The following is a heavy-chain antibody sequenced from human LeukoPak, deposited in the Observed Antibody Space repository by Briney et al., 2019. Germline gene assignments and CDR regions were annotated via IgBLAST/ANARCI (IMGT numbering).Heavy chain of an antibody. V-gene: IGHV1-2*02. Sequence: ASVKVFCKASGYTFTGYYMHWVRQAPGQGLEWMGWINPNSGGTNYAQKFQGRVTMTRDTSINTAYMELSRLRSDDTAVYYCARALGSSYNRFDPWGQGTLVTVSS. CDR2: INPNSGGT. D-gene: IGHD3-16*01. CDR1: GYTFTGYY. J-gene: IGHJ5*02. CDR3: ARALGSSYNRFDP.